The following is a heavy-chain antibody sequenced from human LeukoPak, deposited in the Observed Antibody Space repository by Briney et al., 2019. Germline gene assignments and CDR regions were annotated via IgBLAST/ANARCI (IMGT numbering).Heavy chain of an antibody. J-gene: IGHJ6*02. CDR2: IKQDESEK. D-gene: IGHD3-3*01. Sequence: GGSLRLSCAASVFTFSSYRMSWVRQAPWKGLEWVANIKQDESEKYYVDSVKGRFTISRDNAKNSLYLQMNSLRAEDTAVYYCARDQKRIFGVVNPNYGMDVWGQGTTVTVSS. CDR3: ARDQKRIFGVVNPNYGMDV. V-gene: IGHV3-7*03. CDR1: VFTFSSYR.